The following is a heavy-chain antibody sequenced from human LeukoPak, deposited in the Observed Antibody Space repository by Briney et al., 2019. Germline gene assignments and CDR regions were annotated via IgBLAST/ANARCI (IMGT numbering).Heavy chain of an antibody. Sequence: GGSLRLSCAASGFTFSGSAMHWVRQASGKGLEWVGRIRSKANSYATAYAASVKGRFTISRDDSKNTAYLQMNSLKTEDTAVYYCTRHSPSYYYDSSGYYRIAEYFQHWGQGTLVTASS. V-gene: IGHV3-73*01. CDR3: TRHSPSYYYDSSGYYRIAEYFQH. J-gene: IGHJ1*01. CDR1: GFTFSGSA. D-gene: IGHD3-22*01. CDR2: IRSKANSYAT.